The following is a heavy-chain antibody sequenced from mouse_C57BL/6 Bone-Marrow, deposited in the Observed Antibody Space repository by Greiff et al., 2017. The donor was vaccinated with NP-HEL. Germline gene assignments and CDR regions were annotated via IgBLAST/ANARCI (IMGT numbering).Heavy chain of an antibody. CDR1: GFNIKDDY. CDR2: IDPENGDT. Sequence: EVQLVESGAELVRPGASVKLSCTASGFNIKDDYMHWVKQRPEQGLEWIGWIDPENGDTEYASKFQGKATITADTSSNTAYLQLSSLTSEDTAVYYCTTPITTVVATDYFDYWGQGTTLTVSS. J-gene: IGHJ2*01. CDR3: TTPITTVVATDYFDY. V-gene: IGHV14-4*01. D-gene: IGHD1-1*01.